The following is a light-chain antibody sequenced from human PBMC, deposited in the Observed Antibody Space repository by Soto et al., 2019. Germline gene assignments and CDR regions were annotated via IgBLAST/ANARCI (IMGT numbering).Light chain of an antibody. Sequence: QSVLTQPASVSGSPGQSITISCTGTSSDIGAYNYVSWYQQYPGKAPKLMIYGVTNRPSGVSNRFSGSKTGNTASLTISGLQAEDEADYYCSAYTSAATLFGGGTKVTVL. CDR3: SAYTSAATL. J-gene: IGLJ2*01. V-gene: IGLV2-14*01. CDR2: GVT. CDR1: SSDIGAYNY.